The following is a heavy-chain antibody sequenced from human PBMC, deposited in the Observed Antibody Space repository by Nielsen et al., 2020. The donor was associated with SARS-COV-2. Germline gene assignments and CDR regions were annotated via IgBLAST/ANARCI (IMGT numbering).Heavy chain of an antibody. CDR1: GGSVSSGSSC. V-gene: IGHV4-61*01. CDR2: IYDSGSA. CDR3: ARGHLVVVPSPILGLGPIFYYFCLDV. Sequence: SETLSLTCTVSGGSVSSGSSCWSWIRQPPGKGLEYIGYIYDSGSANYNPSLKSRVTISVDTSKNQFSMRLSSVTAADTAVYFCARGHLVVVPSPILGLGPIFYYFCLDVWGKGTTVIVSS. J-gene: IGHJ6*03. D-gene: IGHD2-2*02.